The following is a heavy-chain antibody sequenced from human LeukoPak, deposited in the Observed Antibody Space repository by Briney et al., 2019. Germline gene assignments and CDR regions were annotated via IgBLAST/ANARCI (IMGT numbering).Heavy chain of an antibody. CDR1: GFTFSSYA. CDR2: IYYSGST. CDR3: ARLPNRGYCSSTSCYYFDY. D-gene: IGHD2-2*01. J-gene: IGHJ4*02. V-gene: IGHV4-39*01. Sequence: PGGSLRLSCAASGFTFSSYAMSWVRQAPGKGLEWIGSIYYSGSTYYNPSLKSRVTISVDTSKNQFSLKLSSVTAADTAVYYCARLPNRGYCSSTSCYYFDYWGQGTLVTVSS.